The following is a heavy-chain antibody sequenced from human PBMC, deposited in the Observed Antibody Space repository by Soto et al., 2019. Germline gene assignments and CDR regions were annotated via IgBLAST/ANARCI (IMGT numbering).Heavy chain of an antibody. CDR3: AHFYWAASGTRYYFDY. CDR1: GFSFSTSAVG. J-gene: IGHJ4*02. CDR2: IYWDDDK. V-gene: IGHV2-5*02. D-gene: IGHD6-13*01. Sequence: QITLTESGPTLVKPTQTLTLTCTFSGFSFSTSAVGVGWIRQPPGKALEWLALIYWDDDKRYSPFLKSRLTITTDTSTNQVVLTMTNRDPVDTGTYYCAHFYWAASGTRYYFDYWGQGTLVTVS.